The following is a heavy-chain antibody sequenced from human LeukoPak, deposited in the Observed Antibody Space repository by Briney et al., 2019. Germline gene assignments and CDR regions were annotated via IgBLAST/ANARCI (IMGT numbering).Heavy chain of an antibody. Sequence: KTSETLSLTCAVYGGSFSGYYWSWIRQPPGKGLEWIGEINHSGSTNYNPSLKSRVTISVDTSKNQFSLKLSSVTAADTAVYYCARDEGLAAAGTAGLGYWGQGTLVTVSS. D-gene: IGHD6-13*01. V-gene: IGHV4-34*01. CDR1: GGSFSGYY. CDR2: INHSGST. CDR3: ARDEGLAAAGTAGLGY. J-gene: IGHJ4*02.